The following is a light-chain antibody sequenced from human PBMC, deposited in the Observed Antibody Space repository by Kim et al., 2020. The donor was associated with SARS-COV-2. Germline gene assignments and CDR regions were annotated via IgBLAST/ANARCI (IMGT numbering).Light chain of an antibody. CDR1: KLGDKY. Sequence: VSPGQTASITCSGDKLGDKYACWYQQKPGQSPVLVIYQDTKRPSGIPERFSGSNSGNTATLTISGTQPMDEADYYCQAWESSSVIFGGGTQLTVL. V-gene: IGLV3-1*01. CDR2: QDT. J-gene: IGLJ2*01. CDR3: QAWESSSVI.